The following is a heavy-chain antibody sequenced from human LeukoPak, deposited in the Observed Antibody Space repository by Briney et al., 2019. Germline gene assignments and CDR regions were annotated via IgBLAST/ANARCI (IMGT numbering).Heavy chain of an antibody. D-gene: IGHD3-16*01. J-gene: IGHJ4*02. V-gene: IGHV4-59*01. CDR2: IYYSGST. Sequence: SETLSLTCTVSGGSISSYYWSWIRQPPGKGLEWIGYIYYSGSTTYNPSLKSRVTISVDTSKNQFSLKLNSLTAADTAVYYCARGGVLKSLDYWGQGTLVTVSS. CDR3: ARGGVLKSLDY. CDR1: GGSISSYY.